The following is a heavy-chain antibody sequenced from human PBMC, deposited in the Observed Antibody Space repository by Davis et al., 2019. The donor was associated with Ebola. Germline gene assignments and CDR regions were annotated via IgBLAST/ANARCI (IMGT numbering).Heavy chain of an antibody. CDR2: IRQDGSEK. Sequence: GESLKISCAASGFTFSSYWMHWVRQAPGKGLEWVANIRQDGSEKYYVDSVKGRFTISRDNSKTTLYLQMNSLRVEDTALYYCASGDGRGSSYDMDVWGQGTTVTVSS. CDR3: ASGDGRGSSYDMDV. J-gene: IGHJ6*02. CDR1: GFTFSSYW. D-gene: IGHD5-12*01. V-gene: IGHV3-7*03.